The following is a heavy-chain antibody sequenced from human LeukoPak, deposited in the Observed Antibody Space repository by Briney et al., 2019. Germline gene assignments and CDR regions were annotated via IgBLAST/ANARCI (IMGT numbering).Heavy chain of an antibody. J-gene: IGHJ3*02. D-gene: IGHD3-22*01. V-gene: IGHV3-11*01. CDR1: GFTFSDYY. CDR2: ISSSGSTI. Sequence: PGGSLRLSCAASGFTFSDYYMSWIRQAPGKGLEWVSYISSSGSTIYYADSVRGRFTISRDNAKNSLYLQMNSLRAEDTAVYYCARDRYYDAAFDIWGQGTMVTVSS. CDR3: ARDRYYDAAFDI.